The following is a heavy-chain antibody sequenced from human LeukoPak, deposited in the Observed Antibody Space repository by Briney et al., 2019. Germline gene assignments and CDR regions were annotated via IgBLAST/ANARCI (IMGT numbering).Heavy chain of an antibody. J-gene: IGHJ3*02. Sequence: GGSLRLSCAASGFTFSSYDMHWVRQATGKGLEWVSAIGTAGDTYYPGSVKGRFTISRENAKNSLYLQMGSLRAEDMAVYYCARGELLLGAFDIWGQGTMVTVSS. CDR3: ARGELLLGAFDI. D-gene: IGHD1-26*01. CDR1: GFTFSSYD. V-gene: IGHV3-13*01. CDR2: IGTAGDT.